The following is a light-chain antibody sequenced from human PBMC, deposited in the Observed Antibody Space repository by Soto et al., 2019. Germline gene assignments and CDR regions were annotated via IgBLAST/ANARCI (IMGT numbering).Light chain of an antibody. CDR2: GAS. V-gene: IGKV3-15*01. CDR1: QSGSNN. J-gene: IGKJ1*01. Sequence: EIVMTQSPATLSVSPGERATLSCRASQSGSNNLAWYQQKPGQAPRLLIYGASTRATGIPARFSGSGSGTEFTLTISSLQSEDFAVYYCQQYNNWPPMTFGQGTKVDIK. CDR3: QQYNNWPPMT.